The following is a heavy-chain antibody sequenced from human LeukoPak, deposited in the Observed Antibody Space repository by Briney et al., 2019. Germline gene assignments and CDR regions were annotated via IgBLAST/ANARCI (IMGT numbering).Heavy chain of an antibody. CDR3: ACRCSGAYSSSG. Sequence: EASVKVSCKASGGTFSSYAISWVRQAPGQGLEWMGIINPSGGSTSYAQKFQGRVTMTRDTSTSTVYMELSSLRSEDTAVYYCACRCSGAYSSSGWGQGTMVTVSS. V-gene: IGHV1-46*01. CDR1: GGTFSSYA. D-gene: IGHD6-13*01. CDR2: INPSGGST. J-gene: IGHJ3*01.